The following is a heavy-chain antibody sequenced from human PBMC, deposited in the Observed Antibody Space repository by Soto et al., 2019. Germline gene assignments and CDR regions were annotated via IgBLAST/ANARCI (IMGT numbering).Heavy chain of an antibody. D-gene: IGHD3-16*01. CDR2: VYFGGST. V-gene: IGHV4-39*01. Sequence: SDTLYLTFAFACAASPRTNTYWAWDRKPPGKGLEWIGSVYFGGSTYYNPSLKRRLIISVDTSRNQFSLNLRSVTATDTAVYYCARHVLRRPFGKTFVTAFDHWGRG. J-gene: IGHJ4*02. CDR1: CAASPRTNTY. CDR3: ARHVLRRPFGKTFVTAFDH.